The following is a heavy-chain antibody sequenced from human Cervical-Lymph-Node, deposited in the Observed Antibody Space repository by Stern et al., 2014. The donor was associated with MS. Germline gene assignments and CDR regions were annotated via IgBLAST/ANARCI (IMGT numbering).Heavy chain of an antibody. Sequence: QLQLQESGPGLVKPSGTLSLTCAVSGGSISSRNWWSWVRQPPGKGLEWIGEIYHSGSTNYTPSLNSRVPISVEKSKNPFYLKLSSVTAADTAVYYCAREGYSSSYDAFDIWGQGTMVTVSS. J-gene: IGHJ3*02. D-gene: IGHD6-6*01. CDR3: AREGYSSSYDAFDI. CDR1: GGSISSRNW. V-gene: IGHV4-4*02. CDR2: IYHSGST.